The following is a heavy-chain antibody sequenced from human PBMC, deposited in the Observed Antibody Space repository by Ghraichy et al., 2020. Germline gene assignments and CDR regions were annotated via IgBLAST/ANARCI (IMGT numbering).Heavy chain of an antibody. CDR1: GGYVTGYY. CDR2: VYFSGST. V-gene: IGHV4-59*02. J-gene: IGHJ1*01. Sequence: SETLSLTCTVSGGYVTGYYWSWIRQPPGKGLEWIGYVYFSGSTNYNPSLRSRVAISVDTSKKQFSLNLSSVTAADTAIYYCAIQNVSGSYYLQHWGQGTLVTVSS. D-gene: IGHD3-10*01. CDR3: AIQNVSGSYYLQH.